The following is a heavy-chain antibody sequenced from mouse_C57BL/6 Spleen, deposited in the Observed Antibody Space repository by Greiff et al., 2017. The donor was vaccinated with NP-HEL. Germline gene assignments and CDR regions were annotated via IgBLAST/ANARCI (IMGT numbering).Heavy chain of an antibody. J-gene: IGHJ3*01. CDR2: IYPRDGST. CDR1: GYTFTDHT. V-gene: IGHV1-78*01. D-gene: IGHD2-5*01. CDR3: ATPPPYYSNYEGFAY. Sequence: VQLQQSDAELVKPGASVKISCKVSGYTFTDHTIHWMKQRPEQGLEWIGYIYPRDGSTKYNEKFKGKATLTADKSSSTASMQLNSLASEDSAVYFCATPPPYYSNYEGFAYWGQGTLVTVSA.